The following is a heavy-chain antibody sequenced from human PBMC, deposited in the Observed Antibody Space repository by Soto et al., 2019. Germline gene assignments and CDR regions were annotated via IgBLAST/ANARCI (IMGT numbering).Heavy chain of an antibody. CDR2: MDTGGNT. D-gene: IGHD2-2*01. Sequence: EVQLVQSGGGLVRPGGSLRLSCAASGFTVNRNYMTWVRQAPGKGLEWVSLMDTGGNTFYAESLRGRFTISRDTSKNTIYIQMDNLRAEDTAVYYCAGEHCSSTTCYEPGDAIDVWGQGTKVTVSS. V-gene: IGHV3-66*01. J-gene: IGHJ3*01. CDR1: GFTVNRNY. CDR3: AGEHCSSTTCYEPGDAIDV.